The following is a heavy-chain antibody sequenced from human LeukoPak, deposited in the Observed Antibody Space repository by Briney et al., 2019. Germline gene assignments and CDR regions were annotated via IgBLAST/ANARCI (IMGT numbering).Heavy chain of an antibody. Sequence: SETLSLTCAVYGGSFSGYYWSWIRQPPGEGLEWIGEINHSGSTNYNPSLKSRVTISVDTSKNQFSLKLSSVTAADTAVYYCARGRVPAAIPYYYYGMDVWGKGTTVTVSS. CDR3: ARGRVPAAIPYYYYGMDV. CDR1: GGSFSGYY. J-gene: IGHJ6*04. D-gene: IGHD2-2*01. CDR2: INHSGST. V-gene: IGHV4-34*01.